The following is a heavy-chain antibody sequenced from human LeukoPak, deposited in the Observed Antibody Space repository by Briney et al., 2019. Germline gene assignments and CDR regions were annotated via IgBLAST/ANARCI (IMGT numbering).Heavy chain of an antibody. D-gene: IGHD3-22*01. J-gene: IGHJ4*02. CDR2: ISGSGGST. Sequence: GGSLRLSCAASGFTFSSYAMSWVRQAPGKGLEWVSAISGSGGSTYYADSVKGRFTISRDNSKNTLYLQMNSLRAEDTAVYYCAKDQGYYYDSSGYNDYWGQGTLVAVSS. CDR3: AKDQGYYYDSSGYNDY. V-gene: IGHV3-23*01. CDR1: GFTFSSYA.